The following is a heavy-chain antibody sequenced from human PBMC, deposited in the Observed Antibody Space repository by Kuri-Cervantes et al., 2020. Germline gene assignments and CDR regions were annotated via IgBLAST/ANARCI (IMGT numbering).Heavy chain of an antibody. CDR3: ARRYYDSSGYTFDY. V-gene: IGHV4-4*02. D-gene: IGHD3-22*01. CDR1: GGSISSSNW. J-gene: IGHJ4*02. CDR2: IYHSGST. Sequence: GSLRLSCAASGGSISSSNWWSGLRQPPGRGLEWIGEIYHSGSTNYNPSVKSRVTISVDKSKNQFSLKLSSVTATDTAVYYCARRYYDSSGYTFDYWGQGTLVTVSS.